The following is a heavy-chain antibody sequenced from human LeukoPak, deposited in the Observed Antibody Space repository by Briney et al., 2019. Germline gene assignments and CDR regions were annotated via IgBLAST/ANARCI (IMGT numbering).Heavy chain of an antibody. CDR2: IIPIFGTA. CDR3: AREEITMARGVIYPDSWFDP. CDR1: GGTFSSYA. Sequence: GASVKVSCKASGGTFSSYAISWVRQAPGQGLEWMGGIIPIFGTANYAQKFQGRVTITADKSTSTAYMELSSLRSEDTAVYYCAREEITMARGVIYPDSWFDPWGQGTLVTVSS. J-gene: IGHJ5*02. D-gene: IGHD3-10*01. V-gene: IGHV1-69*06.